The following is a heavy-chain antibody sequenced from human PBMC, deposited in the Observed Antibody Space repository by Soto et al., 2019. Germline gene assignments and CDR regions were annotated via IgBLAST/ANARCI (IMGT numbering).Heavy chain of an antibody. CDR1: GFTFSSYA. D-gene: IGHD6-13*01. J-gene: IGHJ4*02. CDR2: ISGSGGST. Sequence: EVQLLESGGGLVQPGGSLRLSCAASGFTFSSYAMRWVRQAPGKGLEWVSAISGSGGSTYYEDSVKGRFTISRDNSKNTLYLQLISLRAVVAAVYYCAKEEGAAVFLFWIGYFDFWGQGTLVTVCS. CDR3: AKEEGAAVFLFWIGYFDF. V-gene: IGHV3-23*01.